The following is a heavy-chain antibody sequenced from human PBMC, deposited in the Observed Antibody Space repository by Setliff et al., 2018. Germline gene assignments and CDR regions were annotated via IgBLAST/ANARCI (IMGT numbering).Heavy chain of an antibody. CDR2: IKQDGSEK. V-gene: IGHV3-7*01. D-gene: IGHD2-2*01. CDR1: GFTFSSYW. Sequence: PGGSLRLSCAASGFTFSSYWMSWVRQAPGKGLEWVANIKQDGSEKYYVDSVKGRFTISRDNAKNSLYLQMNSLRADDTAVYYCAKSVGGLTSSSVGYWGQGTLVTVSS. CDR3: AKSVGGLTSSSVGY. J-gene: IGHJ4*02.